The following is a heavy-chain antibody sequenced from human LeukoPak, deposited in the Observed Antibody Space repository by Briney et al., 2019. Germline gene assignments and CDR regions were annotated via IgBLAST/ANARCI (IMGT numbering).Heavy chain of an antibody. CDR3: AREASDSSGFYFVY. V-gene: IGHV3-30*04. CDR1: GFTFSSYA. D-gene: IGHD6-19*01. Sequence: PGGSLRLSCAASGFTFSSYAMHWVRQAPRKGLERVAVISYDGSNKYYVDSVKGRFTISRDNTKNTLYLHMNSPRAEDTAVYYFAREASDSSGFYFVYWGQGSLVTV. J-gene: IGHJ4*02. CDR2: ISYDGSNK.